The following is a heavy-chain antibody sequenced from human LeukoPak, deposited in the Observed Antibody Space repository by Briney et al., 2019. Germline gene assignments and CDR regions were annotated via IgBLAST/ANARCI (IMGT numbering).Heavy chain of an antibody. Sequence: SETLSLTCTVSGGSISNYYWSWIRQPSGKALEWIGYIYYTGTTKYNPSLKSRATISLDTSKNQFSLKLTSVTAADTALFFCARGYDIDVWGQGTTVTVSS. CDR2: IYYTGTT. CDR3: ARGYDIDV. CDR1: GGSISNYY. J-gene: IGHJ6*02. V-gene: IGHV4-59*01.